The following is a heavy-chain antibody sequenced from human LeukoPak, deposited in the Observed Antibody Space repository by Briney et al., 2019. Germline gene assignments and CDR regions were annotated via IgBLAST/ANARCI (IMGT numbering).Heavy chain of an antibody. CDR1: GFTFSSYS. CDR2: ISSSSSTI. V-gene: IGHV3-48*04. CDR3: ASLSLRWSDY. J-gene: IGHJ4*02. Sequence: GGSLRLSCAASGFTFSSYSMNWVRQAPGKGLEWVSYISSSSSTIYYADSVKGRFTVSRDNAKNSLYLQMNSLRAEDTAVYYCASLSLRWSDYWGQGTLVTVSS. D-gene: IGHD4-23*01.